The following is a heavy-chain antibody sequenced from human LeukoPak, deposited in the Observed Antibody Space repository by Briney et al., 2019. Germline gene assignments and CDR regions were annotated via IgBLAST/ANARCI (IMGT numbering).Heavy chain of an antibody. D-gene: IGHD2-21*01. CDR3: ARDYSLWWLTN. Sequence: GGSLRLSCAASGFTFSTFWMHWVRQAPGKGLVWVSRITPDGSGTIYADSVKGRFTISRDNAKNTLYLQMNSLRAEDTAVYYCARDYSLWWLTNWGQGTLVTVSS. J-gene: IGHJ4*02. V-gene: IGHV3-74*01. CDR2: ITPDGSGT. CDR1: GFTFSTFW.